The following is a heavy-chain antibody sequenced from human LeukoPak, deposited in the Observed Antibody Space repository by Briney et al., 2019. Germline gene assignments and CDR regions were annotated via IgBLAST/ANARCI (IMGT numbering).Heavy chain of an antibody. Sequence: GASVKVSCRASGGTFSSYAISWVRQAPGQGLEWMGGIIPIFGTANYAQQFQGRVTITADKSTSTAYMELSRLRSEDTAVYYCARAGIAVSSVYYYYYYMDVWGKGTTVTVSS. J-gene: IGHJ6*03. CDR3: ARAGIAVSSVYYYYYYMDV. V-gene: IGHV1-69*06. D-gene: IGHD6-19*01. CDR1: GGTFSSYA. CDR2: IIPIFGTA.